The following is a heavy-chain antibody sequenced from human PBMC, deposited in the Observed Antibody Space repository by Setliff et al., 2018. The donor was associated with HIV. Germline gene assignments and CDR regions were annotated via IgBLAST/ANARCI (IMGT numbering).Heavy chain of an antibody. CDR1: GYGFAGYW. J-gene: IGHJ4*02. CDR3: ARLSKYYDFWTPDY. Sequence: GESLKISCRTSGYGFAGYWIGWVRQMPGRGLEWIGIIYPGDSDTKYSPSFQGQVTISVDKSITTAYLQWSGLKASDTAIYYCARLSKYYDFWTPDYWGQGTPVTVSS. CDR2: IYPGDSDT. D-gene: IGHD3-3*01. V-gene: IGHV5-51*01.